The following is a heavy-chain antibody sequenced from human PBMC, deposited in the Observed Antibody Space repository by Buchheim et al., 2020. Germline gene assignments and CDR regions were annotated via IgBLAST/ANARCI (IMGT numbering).Heavy chain of an antibody. CDR3: ARQSAEAGVDY. CDR1: GYSFSNYW. D-gene: IGHD6-13*01. CDR2: IYIGDSDT. Sequence: EVHLVQSAAEVKKPGESLKISCKGSGYSFSNYWIGWVRQMPGKGLEWMGVIYIGDSDTRYSPSFQGQVTISADKSVSIAYLRWSSLKASDTAMYYCARQSAEAGVDYWGQGTL. J-gene: IGHJ4*02. V-gene: IGHV5-51*01.